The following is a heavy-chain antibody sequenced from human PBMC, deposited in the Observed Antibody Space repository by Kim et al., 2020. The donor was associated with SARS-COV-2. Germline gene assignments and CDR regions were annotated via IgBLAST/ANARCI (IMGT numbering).Heavy chain of an antibody. J-gene: IGHJ4*02. CDR2: INHSGST. D-gene: IGHD2-2*01. CDR3: ARDRVPAR. V-gene: IGHV4-34*01. CDR1: GGSFSGYY. Sequence: SETLSLTCAVYGGSFSGYYWSWIRQPPGKGLEWIGEINHSGSTNYNPSLKSRVTISVDTSKNQFSLKLSSVTAADTAVYYCARDRVPARWGQGNLVTVSS.